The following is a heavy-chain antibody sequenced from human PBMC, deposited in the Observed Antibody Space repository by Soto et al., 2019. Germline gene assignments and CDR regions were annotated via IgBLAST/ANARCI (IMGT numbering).Heavy chain of an antibody. CDR1: GFTFSSYG. Sequence: QVQLVESGGGVVQPGRSLRLSCAASGFTFSSYGMHWVRQAPGKGLEWVAVISYDGSNKYYADSVKGRFTISRDNSKNTLYLQMNSLRAEGTAVYYCAKDRPSYSSSWYHFDYWGQGTLVTVSS. CDR3: AKDRPSYSSSWYHFDY. J-gene: IGHJ4*02. CDR2: ISYDGSNK. V-gene: IGHV3-30*18. D-gene: IGHD6-13*01.